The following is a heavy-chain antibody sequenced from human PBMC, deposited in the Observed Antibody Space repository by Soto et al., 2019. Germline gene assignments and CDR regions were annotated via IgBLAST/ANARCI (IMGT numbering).Heavy chain of an antibody. D-gene: IGHD3-9*01. J-gene: IGHJ6*02. CDR1: GYSFTSYW. CDR2: IYPGDSDT. Sequence: GESLKISCKGSGYSFTSYWIGWVRPMPGKGLEWMGIIYPGDSDTRYSPSFQGQVTISADKSISTAYLQWSSLKASDTAMYYCARHTPYYDILTGSTLSYGMDVWGQGTTVTVSS. V-gene: IGHV5-51*01. CDR3: ARHTPYYDILTGSTLSYGMDV.